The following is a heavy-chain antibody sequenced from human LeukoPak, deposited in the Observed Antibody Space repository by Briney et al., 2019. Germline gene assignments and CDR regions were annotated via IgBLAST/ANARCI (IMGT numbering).Heavy chain of an antibody. Sequence: GASVKVSCKASGGTFSSYAISWVRQAPGQGLEWMGGIIPIFGTTNYAQKFQGRVTITTDESTSTAYMELSSLRSEDTAVYYCARDGGCSSTSCHFDPWGQGTLVTVSS. CDR2: IIPIFGTT. V-gene: IGHV1-69*05. CDR3: ARDGGCSSTSCHFDP. CDR1: GGTFSSYA. J-gene: IGHJ5*02. D-gene: IGHD2-2*01.